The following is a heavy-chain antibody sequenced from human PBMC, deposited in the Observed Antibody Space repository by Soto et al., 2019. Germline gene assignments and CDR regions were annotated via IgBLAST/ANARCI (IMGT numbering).Heavy chain of an antibody. V-gene: IGHV4-4*02. CDR3: ARVSSGSYYSFNWFDP. CDR1: GASINSGDW. J-gene: IGHJ5*02. CDR2: IFHNGMT. D-gene: IGHD1-26*01. Sequence: SETLSLTCAVSGASINSGDWWSWVRLPPGKGLEWIGEIFHNGMTNYNPSLKSRVTISVDTSKNQLSLKLSSVTAADTAVYYCARVSSGSYYSFNWFDPWGQGTLVTVSS.